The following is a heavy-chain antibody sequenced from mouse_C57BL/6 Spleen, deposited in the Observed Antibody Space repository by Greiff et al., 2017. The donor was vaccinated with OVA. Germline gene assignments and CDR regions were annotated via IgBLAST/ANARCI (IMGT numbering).Heavy chain of an antibody. CDR1: GYSITSGYY. CDR2: ISYDGSN. D-gene: IGHD4-1*01. Sequence: EVQLVESGPGLVKPSQSLSLTCSVTGYSITSGYYWNWIRQFPGNKLEWMGYISYDGSNNYNPSLKNRISITRDTSKNQFFLKLNSVTTEDTATYYCARDWDAYAMDYWGQGTSVTVSS. J-gene: IGHJ4*01. CDR3: ARDWDAYAMDY. V-gene: IGHV3-6*01.